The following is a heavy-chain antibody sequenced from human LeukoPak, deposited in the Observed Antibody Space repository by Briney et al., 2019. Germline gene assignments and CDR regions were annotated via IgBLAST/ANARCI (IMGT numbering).Heavy chain of an antibody. V-gene: IGHV3-20*04. CDR1: GFTFDDYG. J-gene: IGHJ3*02. CDR3: AKAMVRGVIIMVGDAFDI. CDR2: INWNGGST. Sequence: PGGSLRLSCAASGFTFDDYGMSWVRQAPGKGLEWVSGINWNGGSTGYADSVKGRFTISRDNAKNSLYLQMNSLRAEDTALYYCAKAMVRGVIIMVGDAFDIWGQGTMVTVSS. D-gene: IGHD3-10*01.